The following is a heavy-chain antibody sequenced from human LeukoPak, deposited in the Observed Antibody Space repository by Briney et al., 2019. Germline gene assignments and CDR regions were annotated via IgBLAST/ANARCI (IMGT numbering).Heavy chain of an antibody. CDR1: GFTFSRNS. CDR3: AKGASVVSCSNDAFDI. J-gene: IGHJ3*02. CDR2: ISSSSIYV. D-gene: IGHD2-2*01. V-gene: IGHV3-21*01. Sequence: GGSLKLSCKASGFTFSRNSMNWVRQAPGKGLEWVSSISSSSIYVNYADSFKGRVTISADNSKNSPYMEMKSLRAEDTVVYYCAKGASVVSCSNDAFDISSQGTMVTVSS.